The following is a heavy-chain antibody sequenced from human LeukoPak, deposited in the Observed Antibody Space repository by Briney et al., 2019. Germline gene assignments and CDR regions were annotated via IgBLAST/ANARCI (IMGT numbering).Heavy chain of an antibody. CDR1: GYSFTGYW. CDR3: ARPSSGWDRTFDY. V-gene: IGHV5-51*01. Sequence: HGASLQISCKGSGYSFTGYWIGWVRQLPGKGLEWMGIIYPGDSDTRYSPSFQGQVTISADKSISTAYLQWSSLKASDTAMYYCARPSSGWDRTFDYWGQGTLVTVSS. CDR2: IYPGDSDT. J-gene: IGHJ4*02. D-gene: IGHD6-19*01.